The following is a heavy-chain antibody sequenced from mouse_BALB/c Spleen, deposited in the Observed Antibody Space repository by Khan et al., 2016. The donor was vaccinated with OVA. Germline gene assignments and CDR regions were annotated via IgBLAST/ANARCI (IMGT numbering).Heavy chain of an antibody. CDR2: IRYDGNS. D-gene: IGHD3-1*01. J-gene: IGHJ3*01. V-gene: IGHV3-6*02. CDR3: ARGGSSGPAWFAY. Sequence: EVQLQESGPGLVKPSQSLSLTCSVTGYSITSGYFWNWIRQFPGNKLEWMGYIRYDGNSNYNPSLKNRISITRDTSKNQFFLKLNSVNPEDTATYCCARGGSSGPAWFAYWGQGTLVTVSA. CDR1: GYSITSGYF.